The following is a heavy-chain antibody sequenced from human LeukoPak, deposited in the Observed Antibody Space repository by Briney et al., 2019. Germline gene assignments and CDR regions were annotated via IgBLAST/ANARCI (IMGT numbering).Heavy chain of an antibody. CDR1: SGSISGSIYY. V-gene: IGHV4-39*01. CDR3: ARHSQASALGY. CDR2: INYSGST. J-gene: IGHJ4*02. Sequence: SETLSLTCTVSSGSISGSIYYWSWIRQTPGKGLEWIGSINYSGSTHSNPSLKSRVTISVDTSKNQFSLKLSSVTAADTSVYYCARHSQASALGYWGQGTLVTVSS.